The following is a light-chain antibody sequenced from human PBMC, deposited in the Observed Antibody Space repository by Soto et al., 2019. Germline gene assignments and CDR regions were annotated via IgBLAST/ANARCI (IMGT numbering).Light chain of an antibody. V-gene: IGKV3-15*01. CDR2: GAS. CDR3: QQYGSSPPRT. J-gene: IGKJ1*01. Sequence: EIVMTQSPATLSVSPGERATLSCRASQSVSSNLAWYQQKPGQAPRLRIYGASTRATNIPARFSGSGSGTEFTLTISRLEPEDFAVYYCQQYGSSPPRTFGQGTKVDIK. CDR1: QSVSSN.